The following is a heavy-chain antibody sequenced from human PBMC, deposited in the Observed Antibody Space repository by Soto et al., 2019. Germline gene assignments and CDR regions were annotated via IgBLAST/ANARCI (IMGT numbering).Heavy chain of an antibody. J-gene: IGHJ4*02. CDR1: GFTLSSYS. Sequence: EVQLVESGGGLVQPGGSLRLSCAASGFTLSSYSMHWVRQAPGKGLEWVSYISGSGGTIYYADSVKGRLTISRDNAKNSLSVQMNSLRDEDTAVYFCARETGLRSSGWSYYFDFWGQGTLVTVSS. CDR3: ARETGLRSSGWSYYFDF. CDR2: ISGSGGTI. V-gene: IGHV3-48*02. D-gene: IGHD6-19*01.